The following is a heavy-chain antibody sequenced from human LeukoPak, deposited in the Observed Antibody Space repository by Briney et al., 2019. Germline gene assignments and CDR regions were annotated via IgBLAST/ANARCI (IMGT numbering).Heavy chain of an antibody. CDR2: ICYSGST. J-gene: IGHJ3*02. D-gene: IGHD2-15*01. V-gene: IGHV4-30-4*08. Sequence: SETLSLTCTVSRGSISSGDYYWSWVRQPPGKGLEWIGYICYSGSTYYNPSLKSRVTISVDTSKNQFSLKLKSVTAADTAVYYCARGGIVVVVAAPGAFDIWGQGTMVTVSS. CDR3: ARGGIVVVVAAPGAFDI. CDR1: RGSISSGDYY.